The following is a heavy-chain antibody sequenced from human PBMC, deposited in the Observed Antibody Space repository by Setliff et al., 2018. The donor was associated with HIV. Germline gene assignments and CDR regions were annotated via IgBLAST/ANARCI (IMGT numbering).Heavy chain of an antibody. D-gene: IGHD2-2*01. Sequence: SETLSLTCTVSGGSVGSSSYYWAWIRQPPGKGLEWIGSIYYTGNTKYNPSLESRVTYSIDTSENQFSLRLASVTAADTAIYYCARDDSIVLVPAIMRGDGFDFWGQGRMVTVSS. CDR3: ARDDSIVLVPAIMRGDGFDF. CDR1: GGSVGSSSYY. CDR2: IYYTGNT. V-gene: IGHV4-39*07. J-gene: IGHJ3*01.